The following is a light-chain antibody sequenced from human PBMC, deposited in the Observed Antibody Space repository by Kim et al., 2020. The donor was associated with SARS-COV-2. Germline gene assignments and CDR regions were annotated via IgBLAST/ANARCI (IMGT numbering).Light chain of an antibody. Sequence: VTPTEKVTITCRASEYSGTSVHWYQQKPAQSPKLLVKSTSQSVSGVPSRFSGSGTGREFTLTINGLETEDAATYYCHQTSVLPWTFGQGTKVDIK. J-gene: IGKJ1*01. CDR2: STS. V-gene: IGKV6-21*01. CDR3: HQTSVLPWT. CDR1: EYSGTS.